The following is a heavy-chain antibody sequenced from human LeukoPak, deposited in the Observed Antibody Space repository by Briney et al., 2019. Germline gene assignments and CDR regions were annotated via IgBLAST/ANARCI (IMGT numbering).Heavy chain of an antibody. V-gene: IGHV4-59*13. Sequence: SETLSLTCTVSGGSINSYYWSWIRQPPGKGLEWIADIYDSGSTNYNPSLKSRVTISVDTSKNQFSLKLNSVTAADTAVYYCARGTYSSTRGYYYYYMDVWGKGTTVTVSS. J-gene: IGHJ6*03. CDR2: IYDSGST. D-gene: IGHD6-13*01. CDR1: GGSINSYY. CDR3: ARGTYSSTRGYYYYYMDV.